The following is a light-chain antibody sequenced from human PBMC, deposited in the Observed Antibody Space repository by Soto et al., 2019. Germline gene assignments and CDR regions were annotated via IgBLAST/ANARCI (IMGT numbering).Light chain of an antibody. Sequence: DIQMTQSPSSVSASVGDRVTITCRTSQSFSNYLAWYQPRPGKAPKLLRYSATVLQSVVPSRFSGSGSGTDFTLTISRLQPEDSATYYCQQTYTIPWTFGQGTRVEIK. J-gene: IGKJ1*01. CDR2: SAT. CDR1: QSFSNY. V-gene: IGKV1-39*01. CDR3: QQTYTIPWT.